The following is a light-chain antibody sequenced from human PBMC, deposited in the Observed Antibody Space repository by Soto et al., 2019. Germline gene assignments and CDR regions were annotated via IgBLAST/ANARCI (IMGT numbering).Light chain of an antibody. CDR2: DAS. V-gene: IGKV1-5*01. CDR1: QSISSW. J-gene: IGKJ1*01. Sequence: DIQMTQSPSTLSGSVGDRVTITCWASQSISSWLAWYQQKPGKAPKLLIYDASSLESGVPSRFSGSGSGTEFTLTISSLQPDDFATYYCQQYNSYSTFGQGTKVDIK. CDR3: QQYNSYST.